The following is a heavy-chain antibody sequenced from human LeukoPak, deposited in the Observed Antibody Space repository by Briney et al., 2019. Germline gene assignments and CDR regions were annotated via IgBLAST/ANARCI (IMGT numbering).Heavy chain of an antibody. CDR2: IRYDGSNK. Sequence: GGSLRLSCAASGFTFSSYGMHWVRQAPGKGLEWVAFIRYDGSNKYYADSVKGRFTISRDNSKNTLYLQMNSLRAEDTAVYYCAKEGRARLYSGTIKYWGQGTLVTVSS. CDR3: AKEGRARLYSGTIKY. V-gene: IGHV3-30*02. D-gene: IGHD1-26*01. CDR1: GFTFSSYG. J-gene: IGHJ4*02.